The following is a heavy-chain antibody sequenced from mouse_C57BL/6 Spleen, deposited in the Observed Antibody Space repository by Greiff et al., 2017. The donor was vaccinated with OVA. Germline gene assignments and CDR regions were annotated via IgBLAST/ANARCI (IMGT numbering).Heavy chain of an antibody. D-gene: IGHD1-1*01. V-gene: IGHV1-22*01. Sequence: VQLQQSGPELVKPGASVKMSCKASGYTFTDYNMHWVKQSHGKSLEWIGYINPNNGGTSYNQKFKGKATLTVNKSSSTAYMELRSLTSEDSAVYYCARYYDGSTRLGFDYWGQGTTLTVSS. CDR1: GYTFTDYN. CDR2: INPNNGGT. CDR3: ARYYDGSTRLGFDY. J-gene: IGHJ2*01.